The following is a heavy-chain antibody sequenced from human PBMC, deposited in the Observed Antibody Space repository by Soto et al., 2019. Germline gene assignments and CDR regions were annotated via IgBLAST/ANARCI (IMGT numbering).Heavy chain of an antibody. CDR3: ARGMSNRMDSDY. CDR1: GFTFSYYS. J-gene: IGHJ4*02. D-gene: IGHD2-2*03. Sequence: EVQLVESGGGLVHPGGSLRLSCAASGFTFSYYSLNWVRQAPGKGLEWVSYISGDSITIYYADSVKGRFTISRDNAKNSLYQQMNSLRAEDTSVYYCARGMSNRMDSDYWGQGTLVTVSS. V-gene: IGHV3-48*01. CDR2: ISGDSITI.